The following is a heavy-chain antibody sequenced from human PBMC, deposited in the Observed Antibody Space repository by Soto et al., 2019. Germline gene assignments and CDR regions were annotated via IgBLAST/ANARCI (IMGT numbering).Heavy chain of an antibody. CDR3: ARGGVHMDV. CDR1: GGSISSDN. V-gene: IGHV4-59*01. J-gene: IGHJ6*02. D-gene: IGHD3-10*01. CDR2: RYYSGSA. Sequence: SETLSLTCTVSGGSISSDNWSWIRQPPGKGLEWIGYRYYSGSANYNPSIKSRVTISVDTSKNQFSLKLKSVTAADTAVYYCARGGVHMDVWGQGTTVTVSS.